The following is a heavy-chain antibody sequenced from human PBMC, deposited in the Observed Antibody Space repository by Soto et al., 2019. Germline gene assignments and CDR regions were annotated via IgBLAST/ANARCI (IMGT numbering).Heavy chain of an antibody. CDR1: GGSFSGHS. Sequence: SETLSLTCAVYGGSFSGHSWTWISQSPGKGREWIGDINHSGRVKYSAPLNSRVTISTETSKNHFSLTLSAVMAADTTMYYCSTRAYDTNCYYRFDPWGQGTLVTVSS. CDR3: STRAYDTNCYYRFDP. CDR2: INHSGRV. J-gene: IGHJ5*01. V-gene: IGHV4-34*01. D-gene: IGHD3-22*01.